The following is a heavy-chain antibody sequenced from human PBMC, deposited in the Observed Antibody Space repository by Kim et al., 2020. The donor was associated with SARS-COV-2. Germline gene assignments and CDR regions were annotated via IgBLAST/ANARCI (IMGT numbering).Heavy chain of an antibody. D-gene: IGHD3-10*01. CDR2: ISSSSSTI. J-gene: IGHJ5*02. CDR3: ARVSSSMGFGEFDWFDP. CDR1: GFTFSSYS. V-gene: IGHV3-48*02. Sequence: GGSLRLSCAASGFTFSSYSMNWVRQAPGKGLEWVSYISSSSSTIYYADSVKGRFTISRDNAKNSLYLQMNSMRDEDTAVYYCARVSSSMGFGEFDWFDPWGQGTLVTVSS.